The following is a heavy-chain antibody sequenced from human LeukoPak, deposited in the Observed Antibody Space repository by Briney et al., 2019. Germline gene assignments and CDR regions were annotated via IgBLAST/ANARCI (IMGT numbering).Heavy chain of an antibody. V-gene: IGHV3-30-3*01. CDR3: ARNSASDYHFDY. CDR2: MSYDATKK. Sequence: GRSLTLSCAASGFTFSNHAMHWVRQTPGKGLEWVAVMSYDATKKYYADSVKGRFTISRDNSKNTLYLQMNSLRAEDMAVYYCARNSASDYHFDYWGQGTLVTVSS. J-gene: IGHJ4*02. D-gene: IGHD4-17*01. CDR1: GFTFSNHA.